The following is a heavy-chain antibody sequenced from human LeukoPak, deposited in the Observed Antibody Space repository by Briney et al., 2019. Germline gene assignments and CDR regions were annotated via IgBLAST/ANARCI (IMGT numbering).Heavy chain of an antibody. V-gene: IGHV4-59*01. D-gene: IGHD6-13*01. CDR1: GGSISSYY. J-gene: IGHJ3*02. CDR2: IYYSGST. Sequence: SETLSLTCTVSGGSISSYYWSWIRQPPGKGLEWIGYIYYSGSTNYNPSLKSRVTISVDTSKNQFSLKLSSVTAADTAVYYCARVSIAARAFDIWGQGTTVTVSS. CDR3: ARVSIAARAFDI.